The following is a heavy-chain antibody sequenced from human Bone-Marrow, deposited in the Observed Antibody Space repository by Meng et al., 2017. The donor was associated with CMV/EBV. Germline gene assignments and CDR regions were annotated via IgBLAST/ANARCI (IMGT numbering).Heavy chain of an antibody. D-gene: IGHD3-3*01. V-gene: IGHV3-15*01. CDR3: TTAPLLSRRITIFGEDY. CDR1: GFTFSNAW. CDR2: IKSKTDGGTT. Sequence: GGSLRLSCAASGFTFSNAWMSWVRQAPGKGLEWVGRIKSKTDGGTTDYAAPVKGRFTISRDDSKNTLYLQMNSLKTEDTAVYYGTTAPLLSRRITIFGEDYWGQGTLVTVSS. J-gene: IGHJ4*01.